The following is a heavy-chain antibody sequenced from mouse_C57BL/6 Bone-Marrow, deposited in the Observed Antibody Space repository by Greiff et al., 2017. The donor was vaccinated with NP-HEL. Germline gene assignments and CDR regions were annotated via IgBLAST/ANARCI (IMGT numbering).Heavy chain of an antibody. J-gene: IGHJ4*01. V-gene: IGHV1-42*01. CDR1: GYSFTGYY. CDR2: INPSTGGT. CDR3: ASAQKLYAMDY. Sequence: EVKLVESGPELVKPGASVKISCKASGYSFTGYYMNWVKQSPEKSLEWIGEINPSTGGTTYNQKFKAKATLTVDKSSSTAYMQLKSLTSEDSAVYYCASAQKLYAMDYWGQGTSVTVSS.